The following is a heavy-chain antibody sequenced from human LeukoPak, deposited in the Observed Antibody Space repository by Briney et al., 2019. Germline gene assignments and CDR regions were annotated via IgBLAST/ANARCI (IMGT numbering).Heavy chain of an antibody. V-gene: IGHV1-2*02. CDR3: ARGMGKSSYYYDSSGYYF. Sequence: GASVKVSCKASGYTFTGYYMHWVRQAPGQGLEWMGWINPNSGGTNYAQKFQGRVTMTRDTSISTAYMELRSLRSDDTAVYYCARGMGKSSYYYDSSGYYFWGQGTLVTVSS. CDR2: INPNSGGT. CDR1: GYTFTGYY. J-gene: IGHJ4*02. D-gene: IGHD3-22*01.